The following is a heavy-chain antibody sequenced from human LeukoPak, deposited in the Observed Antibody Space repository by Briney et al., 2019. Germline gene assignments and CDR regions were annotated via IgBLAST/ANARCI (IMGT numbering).Heavy chain of an antibody. CDR3: ARAPRHCSSTSCYVDYYYYGMDV. Sequence: ASVKVSCKASGYTFTSYGISWVRQAPGQGLEWMGWISGYNGNTNCAQELQGRVTMTTDTSTSTAYTNLRSLRSDDTAVYYCARAPRHCSSTSCYVDYYYYGMDVRGQGTSVTVSS. CDR1: GYTFTSYG. J-gene: IGHJ6*02. V-gene: IGHV1-18*01. CDR2: ISGYNGNT. D-gene: IGHD2-2*01.